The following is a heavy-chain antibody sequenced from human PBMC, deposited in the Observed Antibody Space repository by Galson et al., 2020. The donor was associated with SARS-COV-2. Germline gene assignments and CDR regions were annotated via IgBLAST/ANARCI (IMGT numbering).Heavy chain of an antibody. V-gene: IGHV3-30*04. D-gene: IGHD3-9*01. CDR1: GFTFSTYA. J-gene: IGHJ4*02. CDR3: ARDYDVMTGDFRGLFEF. CDR2: ISYDGSNQ. Sequence: GESLKISCAASGFTFSTYAIHWVRQAPGQGLEWVAVISYDGSNQYYSDSVKGRFTISRDNSKNTLYLQMNSLRPEDTAVYYCARDYDVMTGDFRGLFEFWGQGTLVTVSS.